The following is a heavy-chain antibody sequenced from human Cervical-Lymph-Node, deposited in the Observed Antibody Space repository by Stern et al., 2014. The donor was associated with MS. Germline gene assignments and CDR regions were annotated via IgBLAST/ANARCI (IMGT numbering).Heavy chain of an antibody. D-gene: IGHD1-1*01. CDR3: AKKSVGTTGTTTAFDY. CDR2: ISYDADVK. CDR1: GFTFSNYG. J-gene: IGHJ4*02. V-gene: IGHV3-30*18. Sequence: QVQLVESGGGVVQPGTSLRLSCAVSGFTFSNYGMHLVRQAPGKGLEWVAVISYDADVKFYADSVKGRFTISRDTPKNTMYLQLNSLKVEDTAVYFCAKKSVGTTGTTTAFDYWGQGTLVTVSS.